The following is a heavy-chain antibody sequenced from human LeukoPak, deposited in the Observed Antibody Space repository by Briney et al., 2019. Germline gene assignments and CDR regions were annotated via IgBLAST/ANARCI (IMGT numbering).Heavy chain of an antibody. V-gene: IGHV4-34*01. J-gene: IGHJ6*03. D-gene: IGHD6-6*01. Sequence: SGTLSLTCAVYGGSFSGYYWSWIRQPPGKGLEWIGEINHSGSTNYNPSLKSRVTISVDTSKNQFSLKLSSVTAADTAVYYCARVCQHKAARPDYYYMDVWGKGTTVTVSS. CDR2: INHSGST. CDR3: ARVCQHKAARPDYYYMDV. CDR1: GGSFSGYY.